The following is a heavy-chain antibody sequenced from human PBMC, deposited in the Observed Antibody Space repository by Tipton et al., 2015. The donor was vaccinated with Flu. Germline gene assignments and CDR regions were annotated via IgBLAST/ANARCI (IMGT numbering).Heavy chain of an antibody. CDR1: GYTFTGYY. CDR2: INPNSGGT. CDR3: AREVDCSSTSCSLDY. Sequence: QVQLVQSGAEVKKPGASVKVSCKASGYTFTGYYMHWVRQAPGQGLEWMGWINPNSGGTNYAQKFQGRVTMTRDTSISTAYMELSRLRSDDTAVYYCAREVDCSSTSCSLDYWGQGTLVTVSS. J-gene: IGHJ4*02. D-gene: IGHD2-2*01. V-gene: IGHV1-2*02.